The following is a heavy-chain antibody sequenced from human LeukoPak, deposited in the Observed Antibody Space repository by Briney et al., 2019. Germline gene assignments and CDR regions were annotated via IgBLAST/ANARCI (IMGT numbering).Heavy chain of an antibody. D-gene: IGHD6-13*01. CDR1: GGSISSGGYS. CDR3: ASIAAAGTYDAFDI. V-gene: IGHV4-30-2*01. J-gene: IGHJ3*02. CDR2: IYHSGST. Sequence: PSETLSLTCAVSGGSISSGGYSWSWIRQPPGKGLEWIGYIYHSGSTYYNPSLESRVTISVDRSKNQFSLKLSSVTAADTAVYYCASIAAAGTYDAFDIWGQGTMVTVSS.